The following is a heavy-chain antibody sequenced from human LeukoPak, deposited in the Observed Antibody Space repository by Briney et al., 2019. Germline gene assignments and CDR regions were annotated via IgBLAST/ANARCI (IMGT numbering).Heavy chain of an antibody. J-gene: IGHJ3*02. Sequence: PGGSLRLSCAASGFIFSSYVTHWVRQATGKGLEWVSAIGTAGDTYYPGSVKGRFTISRENAKNSLYLQMNSLRAGDTAVYYCTRRSGTDAFDIWGQGTVVTVSS. CDR3: TRRSGTDAFDI. CDR2: IGTAGDT. D-gene: IGHD3-3*01. CDR1: GFIFSSYV. V-gene: IGHV3-13*01.